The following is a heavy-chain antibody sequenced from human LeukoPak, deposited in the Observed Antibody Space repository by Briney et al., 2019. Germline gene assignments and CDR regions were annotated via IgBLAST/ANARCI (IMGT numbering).Heavy chain of an antibody. V-gene: IGHV1-69-2*01. CDR3: ATAAYSSLPDY. J-gene: IGHJ4*02. CDR1: GYTFTDYY. D-gene: IGHD6-13*01. Sequence: GASVKVSCKPSGYTFTDYYIHWVQQAPGKGLEWMGRVNPEDGETIYAENFQGRVTITADTSTDTAYMELSSLISEDTAVYYCATAAYSSLPDYWGQGTLVTVSS. CDR2: VNPEDGET.